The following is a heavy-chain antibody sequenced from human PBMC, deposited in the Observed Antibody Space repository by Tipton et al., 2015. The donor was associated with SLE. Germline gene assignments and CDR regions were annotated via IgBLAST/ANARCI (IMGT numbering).Heavy chain of an antibody. J-gene: IGHJ4*02. Sequence: LRLSCAASGFTFSNNVMSWVRQAPGKGLEWIGNIFYSGSTNYNPSLKSRVTISVDTSKNQFSLKLSSVTAADTAVYYCARYSSSWPFDYWGQGTLVTVSS. CDR2: IFYSGST. D-gene: IGHD6-13*01. CDR1: GFTFSNNV. V-gene: IGHV4-59*01. CDR3: ARYSSSWPFDY.